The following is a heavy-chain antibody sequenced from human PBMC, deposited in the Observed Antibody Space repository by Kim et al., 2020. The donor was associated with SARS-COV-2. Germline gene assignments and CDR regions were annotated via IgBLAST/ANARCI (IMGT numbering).Heavy chain of an antibody. Sequence: GGSLRLSCAASGFTFSDYYMSWIRQAPGKGLEWVSYISSSSSYTNYADSVKGRFTISRDNAKNSLYLQMNSLRAEDTAVYYCARLYYYDSSGYYYPSAFDIWGQGTMLTVSS. CDR3: ARLYYYDSSGYYYPSAFDI. J-gene: IGHJ3*02. V-gene: IGHV3-11*06. CDR2: ISSSSSYT. CDR1: GFTFSDYY. D-gene: IGHD3-22*01.